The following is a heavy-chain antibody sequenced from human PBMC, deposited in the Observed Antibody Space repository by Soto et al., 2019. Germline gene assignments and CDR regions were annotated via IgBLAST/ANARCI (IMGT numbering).Heavy chain of an antibody. D-gene: IGHD5-12*01. CDR2: ISYDGSNK. Sequence: QVQLVESGGGVVQPGRSLRLSCAASGFTFSSYAMHWVRQAPGKGLEWVAVISYDGSNKYYADSVKGRFTISRDNSKNTLYLQMNSRRAEDTAVDYCGRELGMATIVGGRWGQGTLVTVSS. J-gene: IGHJ4*02. V-gene: IGHV3-30-3*01. CDR3: GRELGMATIVGGR. CDR1: GFTFSSYA.